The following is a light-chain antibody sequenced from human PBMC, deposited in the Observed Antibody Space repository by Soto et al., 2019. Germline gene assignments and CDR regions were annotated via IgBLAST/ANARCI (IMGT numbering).Light chain of an antibody. CDR3: QQYDSYPLT. CDR2: KAS. Sequence: DIQMTQSPSTLSASVGARVTITCRASQSVSTWLAWYQQKPGKAPNLLIFKASRLQSGVSPRFSGRGSGTEFTLTISRLQPDDFAIYYCQQYDSYPLTFGGGTKVEIK. V-gene: IGKV1-5*03. J-gene: IGKJ4*01. CDR1: QSVSTW.